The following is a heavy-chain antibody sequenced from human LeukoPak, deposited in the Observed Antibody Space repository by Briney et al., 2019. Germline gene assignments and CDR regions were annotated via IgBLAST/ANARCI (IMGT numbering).Heavy chain of an antibody. CDR3: AREILGGFNPGAY. D-gene: IGHD1-14*01. V-gene: IGHV4-4*02. CDR1: LDSTTSNF. Sequence: SETLSLTCTVSLDSTTSNFWSWVRRPPGKGLEWIGEIHRSGSPNYNPSLQSRVTISIDRSRNQIALELSSVTAADTAVYYCAREILGGFNPGAYWGQGTLVTVSS. J-gene: IGHJ4*02. CDR2: IHRSGSP.